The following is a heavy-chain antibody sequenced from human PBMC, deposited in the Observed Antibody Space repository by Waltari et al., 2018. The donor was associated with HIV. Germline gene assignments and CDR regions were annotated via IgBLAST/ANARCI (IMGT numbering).Heavy chain of an antibody. CDR3: AKDPMDIVATINYYGMDV. J-gene: IGHJ6*02. Sequence: EVQLLESGGGLVQPGGSLRLSCAASGFTFSRYAMTWVRQAPGKGRDWVSAISGSGGSTYYADSVKGRFTISRDNSKNTLYLQMNSLRAEDTAVYYCAKDPMDIVATINYYGMDVWGQGTTVTVSS. D-gene: IGHD5-12*01. CDR2: ISGSGGST. V-gene: IGHV3-23*01. CDR1: GFTFSRYA.